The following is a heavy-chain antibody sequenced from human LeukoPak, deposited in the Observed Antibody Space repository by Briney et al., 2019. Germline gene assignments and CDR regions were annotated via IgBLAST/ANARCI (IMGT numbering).Heavy chain of an antibody. CDR1: GFTFRSYS. CDR2: IITSSGHI. CDR3: VRSYYRMDV. V-gene: IGHV3-21*01. Sequence: PGGSLRLSCAASGFTFRSYSMNWVRQAPGMGLEWVSSIITSSGHIYYGDSVEGRFTITRDNDKSSLYRQMNSLRAEDTAVYYCVRSYYRMDVWGQATTVTVSS. J-gene: IGHJ6*02.